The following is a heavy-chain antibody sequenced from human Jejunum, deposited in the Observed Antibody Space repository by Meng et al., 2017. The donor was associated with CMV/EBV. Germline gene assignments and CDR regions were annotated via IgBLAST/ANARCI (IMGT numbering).Heavy chain of an antibody. Sequence: ASGYSLTSYGISWVRQAPGQGLEWMGWISAKNGKTNYAQKFQGRVTMTTDSPTSTAYMELRGLRSDDTAAYYCARDLTVVRGVLDNWSQGTLVTVSS. CDR2: ISAKNGKT. D-gene: IGHD3-10*01. J-gene: IGHJ4*02. V-gene: IGHV1-18*01. CDR3: ARDLTVVRGVLDN. CDR1: GYSLTSYG.